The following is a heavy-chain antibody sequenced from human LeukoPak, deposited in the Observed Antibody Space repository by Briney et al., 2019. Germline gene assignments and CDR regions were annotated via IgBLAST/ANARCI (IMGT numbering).Heavy chain of an antibody. Sequence: PSETLSLTCTVSGGSISSSSYYWGWLRQPPGKGLEWVGSIYYSGSTYYNPSLKSRVTISVDTSKNQFSLKLSSVTAADTAVYYCARHVFGSGWFPFDYWGQGTLVTVSS. CDR2: IYYSGST. V-gene: IGHV4-39*01. CDR1: GGSISSSSYY. J-gene: IGHJ4*02. CDR3: ARHVFGSGWFPFDY. D-gene: IGHD6-19*01.